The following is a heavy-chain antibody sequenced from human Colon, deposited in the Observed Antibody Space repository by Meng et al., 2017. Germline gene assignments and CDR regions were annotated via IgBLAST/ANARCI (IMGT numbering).Heavy chain of an antibody. V-gene: IGHV4-4*02. D-gene: IGHD6-19*01. CDR2: IYHSGST. J-gene: IGHJ4*02. CDR3: ASFPPPGKQWLVTDY. CDR1: GGSSSSSNW. Sequence: VQLPESGPGLGKPSGTLSLTCAVSGGSSSSSNWWSWVRQPPGKGLEWIGEIYHSGSTNYNPSLKSRVTISVDKSKNQFSLKLSSVSAADTAVYYCASFPPPGKQWLVTDYWGQGTLVTVSS.